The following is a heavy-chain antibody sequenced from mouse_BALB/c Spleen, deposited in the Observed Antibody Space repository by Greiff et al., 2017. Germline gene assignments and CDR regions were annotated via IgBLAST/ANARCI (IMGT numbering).Heavy chain of an antibody. CDR2: INPYNDGT. CDR3: AREEATARFAY. CDR1: GYTFTSYV. Sequence: EVQLQQSGPELVKPGASVKMSCKASGYTFTSYVMHWVKQKPGQGLEWIGYINPYNDGTKYNEKFKGKATLTSDKSSSTAYMELSSLTSEDSAVYCCAREEATARFAYWGQGTLVTVSA. V-gene: IGHV1-14*01. D-gene: IGHD6-1*01. J-gene: IGHJ3*01.